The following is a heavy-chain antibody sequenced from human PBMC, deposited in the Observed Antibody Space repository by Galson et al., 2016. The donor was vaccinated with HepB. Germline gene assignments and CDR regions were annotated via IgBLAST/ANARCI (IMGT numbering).Heavy chain of an antibody. CDR3: AKEDSMIVVGGFDY. J-gene: IGHJ4*02. V-gene: IGHV3-23*01. CDR1: GFSFNNYA. D-gene: IGHD3-22*01. Sequence: SLRLSCAASGFSFNNYAMSWVRQAPGKGLEWVSGISGSGGSTYSADSVKGRFTISRDNPKNTLYLQMNSLRAEDTAVYYCAKEDSMIVVGGFDYWGQGTLVTVSS. CDR2: ISGSGGST.